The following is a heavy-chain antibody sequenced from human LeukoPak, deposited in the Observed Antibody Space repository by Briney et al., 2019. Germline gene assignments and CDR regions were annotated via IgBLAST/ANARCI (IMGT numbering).Heavy chain of an antibody. V-gene: IGHV4-34*01. CDR1: GGSFSGYF. J-gene: IGHJ4*02. CDR2: INHSGSS. CDR3: ARPKVRGPTRAFDY. Sequence: PSETLSLTCVVYGGSFSGYFWSWIRQPPGKGLEWIGEINHSGSSDYNPSLKSRVTISVDTSKNQISLNLSSVTAADTAVYYCARPKVRGPTRAFDYWGQGTLVTVSS. D-gene: IGHD3-10*01.